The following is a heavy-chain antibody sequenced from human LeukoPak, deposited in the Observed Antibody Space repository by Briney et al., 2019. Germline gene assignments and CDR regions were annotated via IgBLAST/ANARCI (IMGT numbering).Heavy chain of an antibody. V-gene: IGHV4-4*07. CDR1: GGSISGNHY. D-gene: IGHD6-13*01. CDR3: ARGEYSSSWSREPLDC. CDR2: ISPSGST. Sequence: PSETLSLTCTVSGGSISGNHYWSWIRQPAGKGLEWIGRISPSGSTKYNPSLKSRVTMSVDTSKDQFSLKLSSVTAADTAVYYCARGEYSSSWSREPLDCWGQGTLVTVSS. J-gene: IGHJ4*02.